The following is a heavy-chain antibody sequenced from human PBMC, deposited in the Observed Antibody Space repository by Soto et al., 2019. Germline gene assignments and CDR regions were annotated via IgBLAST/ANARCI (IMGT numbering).Heavy chain of an antibody. CDR2: ISAYNGNT. J-gene: IGHJ5*02. V-gene: IGHV1-18*01. CDR3: ARDKIQLYCISTSCYAGGKPNNWFDP. D-gene: IGHD2-2*01. Sequence: QVQLVQSGAEVKKPGAPVKVSCKASGYTFTSYGISWVRQAPGQGLEWMGWISAYNGNTNYAQKLQGRVTMTTDTSTSTAYMELRSLRSDDTAVYYCARDKIQLYCISTSCYAGGKPNNWFDPWGQGTLVTVSS. CDR1: GYTFTSYG.